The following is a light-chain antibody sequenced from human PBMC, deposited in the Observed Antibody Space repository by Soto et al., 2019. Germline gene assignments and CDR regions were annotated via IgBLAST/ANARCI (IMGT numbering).Light chain of an antibody. V-gene: IGLV2-11*01. Sequence: QSVLTQPCSVSGSPGQSVTISCTGTSSDVGGYNYVSWYQQHPGKAPKLMIYDVSKRPSGVPDRFSGSKSGNTASLTISGLQAEDEADYYCCSYAGSYTFEVFGTGTKLTVL. J-gene: IGLJ1*01. CDR2: DVS. CDR3: CSYAGSYTFEV. CDR1: SSDVGGYNY.